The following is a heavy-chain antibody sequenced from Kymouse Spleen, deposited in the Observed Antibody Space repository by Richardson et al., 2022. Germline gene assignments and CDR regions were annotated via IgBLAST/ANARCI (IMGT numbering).Heavy chain of an antibody. V-gene: IGHV3-74*01. CDR3: ARGEQQLGYYYYGMDV. J-gene: IGHJ6*02. D-gene: IGHD6-13*01. CDR1: GFTFSSYW. Sequence: EVQLVESGGGLVQPGGSLRLSCAASGFTFSSYWMHWVRQAPGKGLVWVSRINSDGSSTSYADSVKGRFTISRDNAKNTLYLQMNSLRAEDTAVYYCARGEQQLGYYYYGMDVWGQGTTVTVSS. CDR2: INSDGSST.